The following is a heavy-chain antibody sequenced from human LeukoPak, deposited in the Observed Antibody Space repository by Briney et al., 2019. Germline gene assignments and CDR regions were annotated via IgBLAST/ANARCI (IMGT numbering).Heavy chain of an antibody. J-gene: IGHJ4*02. CDR3: ERGVGATHFHY. CDR1: GFAFSSYS. CDR2: ISTTSAAI. Sequence: PGGALRLSCEASGFAFSSYSMNWVRQAPGRGPEWVSLISTTSAAIYYADSVQGRFTVSRDNAKNSHYLQLNRLRAEHTAVYYCERGVGATHFHYRGQGTLVTVST. V-gene: IGHV3-21*06. D-gene: IGHD1-26*01.